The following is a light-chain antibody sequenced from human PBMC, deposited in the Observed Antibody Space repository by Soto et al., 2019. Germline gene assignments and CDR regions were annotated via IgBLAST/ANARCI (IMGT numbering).Light chain of an antibody. CDR1: QSVSGSQ. CDR3: QQYASSPYT. CDR2: DAS. J-gene: IGKJ2*01. V-gene: IGKV3-20*01. Sequence: ENVLTQSPGTLSLSPGERATLSCRASQSVSGSQLAWYQQEPGQAPRLLIYDASSRATGIPDRFSGSGYGTDFALTSSSLVPEDVAVYYGQQYASSPYTVGQGTKLEIK.